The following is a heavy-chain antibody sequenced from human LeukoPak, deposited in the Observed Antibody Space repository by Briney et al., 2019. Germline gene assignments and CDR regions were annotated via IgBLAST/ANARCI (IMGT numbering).Heavy chain of an antibody. CDR3: AKDRGGNYLFYLDY. CDR1: GFTFSNYA. CDR2: ISGSGGST. Sequence: GGSLRLSCAASGFTFSNYAMTWVRQAPGKGLGWVSGISGSGGSTYYADSVKGRFTISRDNSKNTLYLQMNSLRAEDTAVYYCAKDRGGNYLFYLDYWGQGTLATVSS. J-gene: IGHJ4*02. D-gene: IGHD1-26*01. V-gene: IGHV3-23*01.